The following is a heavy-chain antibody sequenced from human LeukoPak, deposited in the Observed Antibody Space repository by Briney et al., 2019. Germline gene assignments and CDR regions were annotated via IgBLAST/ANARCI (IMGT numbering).Heavy chain of an antibody. CDR2: ISESCDVT. CDR1: GFTFSNYP. CDR3: ARDSSHYLGSSDY. Sequence: GGSLRLSCEASGFTFSNYPMSWVRQAPGRGLEWVSVISESCDVTHYADAMKGRFTISRDNAKNTLNLQMNSLRAEDTAIYYCARDSSHYLGSSDYWGQGTLVTVST. D-gene: IGHD6-6*01. J-gene: IGHJ4*02. V-gene: IGHV3-23*01.